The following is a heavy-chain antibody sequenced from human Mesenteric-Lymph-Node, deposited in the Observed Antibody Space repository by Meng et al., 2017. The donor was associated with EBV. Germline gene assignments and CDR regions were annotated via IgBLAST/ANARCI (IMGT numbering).Heavy chain of an antibody. J-gene: IGHJ5*02. V-gene: IGHV3-74*01. CDR2: IRSDGSST. Sequence: VRLVGFGGGLVQPGGSLRLSCAVSGFSISPYWMHWVRQAPGKGLVWVSRIRSDGSSTDYADSVKGRFTISRDNAKNTVYLQMSSLRVEDSAVYYCARDGLDPWGQGTLVTASS. CDR1: GFSISPYW. CDR3: ARDGLDP.